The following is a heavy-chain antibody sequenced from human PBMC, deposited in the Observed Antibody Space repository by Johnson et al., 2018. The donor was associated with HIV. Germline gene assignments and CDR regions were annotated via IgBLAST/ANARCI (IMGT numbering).Heavy chain of an antibody. CDR3: TPGRSGAFDI. CDR1: GFTFGDYA. D-gene: IGHD1-26*01. CDR2: IRSKAYGGTT. V-gene: IGHV3-49*04. Sequence: MQLVESGGGLVQPGRSLRLSCTTSGFTFGDYAMSWVRQAPGKGLEWIGFIRSKAYGGTTEYAASVKGRFTISRDDSKSIAYLQMNSLKTEDAAVYYCTPGRSGAFDIWGQGTMVTVSS. J-gene: IGHJ3*02.